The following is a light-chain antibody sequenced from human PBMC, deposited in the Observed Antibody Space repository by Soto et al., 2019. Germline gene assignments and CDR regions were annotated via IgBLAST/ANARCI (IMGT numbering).Light chain of an antibody. CDR3: QQYNSYLIT. J-gene: IGKJ5*01. CDR2: DSS. Sequence: DSTMTQSPSALSATVGDRVTLTCRASQNISIWLAWYQQRPGRAPRLLIYDSSSLESGVPSTFSGSGSGTEFTLTISSLQPDDFATYYCQQYNSYLITFGQGARLEI. V-gene: IGKV1-5*01. CDR1: QNISIW.